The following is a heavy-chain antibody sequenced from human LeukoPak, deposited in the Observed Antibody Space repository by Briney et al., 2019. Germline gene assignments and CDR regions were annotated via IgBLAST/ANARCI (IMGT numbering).Heavy chain of an antibody. CDR2: ISGSGGST. J-gene: IGHJ3*02. CDR3: AKALWGSYSYGYGAFDI. D-gene: IGHD5-18*01. Sequence: AGGSLRLSCAASGFTFSSYAMSWVRQAPGKGLEWVSAISGSGGSTYYADSVKGQFTIPRDNSKNTLYLQMNSLRAEDTAVYYCAKALWGSYSYGYGAFDIWGQGTMVTVSS. V-gene: IGHV3-23*01. CDR1: GFTFSSYA.